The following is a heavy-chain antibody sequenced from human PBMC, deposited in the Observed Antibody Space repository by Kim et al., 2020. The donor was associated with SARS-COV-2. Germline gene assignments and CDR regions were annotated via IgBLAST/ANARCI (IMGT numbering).Heavy chain of an antibody. D-gene: IGHD3-22*01. Sequence: SVKGRFTISRDNSKNTLYLQMNSLRAEDTAVYYCAKEGDPYYYDSSGYANWGQGTLVTVSS. J-gene: IGHJ4*02. V-gene: IGHV3-23*01. CDR3: AKEGDPYYYDSSGYAN.